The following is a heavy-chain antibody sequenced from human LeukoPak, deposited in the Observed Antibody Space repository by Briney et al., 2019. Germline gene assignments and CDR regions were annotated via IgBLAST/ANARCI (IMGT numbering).Heavy chain of an antibody. CDR3: ARERRGYTTSWYNAFDI. J-gene: IGHJ3*02. D-gene: IGHD6-13*01. CDR1: GFTFSSYS. Sequence: GGSLRLSCAAAGFTFSSYSMNWVRQATGKGLEWLSYISSTGNNIYYADSVKGRFTISRDNAKNSLSLQMNNLRAEDTAVYYCARERRGYTTSWYNAFDIWGQGTMVTVSS. CDR2: ISSTGNNI. V-gene: IGHV3-48*04.